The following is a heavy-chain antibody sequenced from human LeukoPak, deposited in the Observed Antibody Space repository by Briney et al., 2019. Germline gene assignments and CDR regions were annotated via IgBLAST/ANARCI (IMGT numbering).Heavy chain of an antibody. CDR1: GGSISSYY. D-gene: IGHD3-22*01. Sequence: SETLSLTCTVSGGSISSYYWGWIRQPPGKGLEWIGYIYYSGSTNYNPSLKSRVTISVDTSKNQFSLKLSSVTAADTAVYYCARNYYDSSGPTFDPWGQGTLVTVSS. CDR3: ARNYYDSSGPTFDP. CDR2: IYYSGST. V-gene: IGHV4-59*08. J-gene: IGHJ5*02.